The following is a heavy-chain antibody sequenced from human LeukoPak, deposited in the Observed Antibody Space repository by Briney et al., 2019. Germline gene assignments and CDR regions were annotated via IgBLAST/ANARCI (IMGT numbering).Heavy chain of an antibody. CDR2: IIPIFGTA. V-gene: IGHV1-69*05. J-gene: IGHJ4*02. CDR3: ARGRRTTPSFDY. Sequence: ASVKVSCKASGGTFSSYAISWVRQAPGQGLEWMGGIIPIFGTANYAQKFQGRVTITTDGSTSTAYMELSSLRSEDTAVYYCARGRRTTPSFDYWGQGTLVTVSS. D-gene: IGHD4-11*01. CDR1: GGTFSSYA.